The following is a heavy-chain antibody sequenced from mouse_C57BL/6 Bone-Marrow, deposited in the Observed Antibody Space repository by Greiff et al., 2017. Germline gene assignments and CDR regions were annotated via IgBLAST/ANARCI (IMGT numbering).Heavy chain of an antibody. CDR3: TTWDGGFAY. V-gene: IGHV14-4*01. CDR2: IDPENGDT. J-gene: IGHJ3*01. Sequence: EVQLQQSGAELVRPGASVKLSCTASGFNIKDDYMHWVKQRPEQGLEWIGWIDPENGDTEYASKFQGKATITADTSSNTAYLQLSSLTSEDTAVYYWTTWDGGFAYWGQGTLVTVSA. CDR1: GFNIKDDY. D-gene: IGHD2-3*01.